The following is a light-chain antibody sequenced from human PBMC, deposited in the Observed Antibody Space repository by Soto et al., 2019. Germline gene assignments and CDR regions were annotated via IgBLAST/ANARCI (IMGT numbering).Light chain of an antibody. Sequence: EVVSTQSPDTLSLSPGERATVSCRASQSVSRSNLAWYQHKPGQAPRLLIYGTSNRATGIPDRFSGSGSGTDFTLTITRLEPEDFAVYYCQQYVTSSPRTFGQGTKVDIK. CDR2: GTS. V-gene: IGKV3-20*01. J-gene: IGKJ1*01. CDR3: QQYVTSSPRT. CDR1: QSVSRSN.